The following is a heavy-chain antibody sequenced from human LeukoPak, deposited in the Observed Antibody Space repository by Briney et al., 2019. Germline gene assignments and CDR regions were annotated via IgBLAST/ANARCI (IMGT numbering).Heavy chain of an antibody. Sequence: KPGGSLRLSCAASGFTFSSYSMNWVRQAPGKGLEWVSSISSSSSYIYYADSVKGRFTISRDSAKNSLYLQMNSLRAEDTAVYYCARGTGATLYKVFQHWGQGTLVTVSS. CDR3: ARGTGATLYKVFQH. J-gene: IGHJ1*01. V-gene: IGHV3-21*01. D-gene: IGHD1-26*01. CDR1: GFTFSSYS. CDR2: ISSSSSYI.